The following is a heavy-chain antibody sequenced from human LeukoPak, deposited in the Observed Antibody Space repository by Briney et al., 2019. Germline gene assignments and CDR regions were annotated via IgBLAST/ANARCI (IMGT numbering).Heavy chain of an antibody. CDR3: ARDPVEWELLLDC. Sequence: GGSLRLSCAASGFTFSNYWMGWVRQAAGKRPEWVANMNIDGSEKYYADSVKGRFTISRGNARNSVYLQMNSLRVEDTAVYYCARDPVEWELLLDCWGQGTLVTVSS. V-gene: IGHV3-7*01. J-gene: IGHJ4*02. CDR1: GFTFSNYW. CDR2: MNIDGSEK. D-gene: IGHD1-26*01.